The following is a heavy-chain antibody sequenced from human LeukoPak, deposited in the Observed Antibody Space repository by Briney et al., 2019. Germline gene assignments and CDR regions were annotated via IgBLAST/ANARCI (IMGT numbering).Heavy chain of an antibody. Sequence: GGSLRLSCAASGFTFSSYAMTWVRQAPGAGLEWVSGISGTGGSTYYADSVKGRFTISRDNSKNALYLQMNGLRAEDTAIYYCAKGHYYDSSGYSEDYWGQGILVTVSS. V-gene: IGHV3-23*01. CDR3: AKGHYYDSSGYSEDY. J-gene: IGHJ4*02. CDR2: ISGTGGST. D-gene: IGHD3-22*01. CDR1: GFTFSSYA.